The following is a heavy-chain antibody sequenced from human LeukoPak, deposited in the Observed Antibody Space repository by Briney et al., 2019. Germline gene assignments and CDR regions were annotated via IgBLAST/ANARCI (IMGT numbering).Heavy chain of an antibody. J-gene: IGHJ6*03. Sequence: GGSLRLSCAASGFTFSNYWMHWVRQTPGKGLVWVSRINSDASVTTYADSVKGRFTISRDNAKNTLYLQMNSLRAEDTAVYYCARVSPYYYYYMDVWGKGTTVTVSS. CDR1: GFTFSNYW. CDR2: INSDASVT. V-gene: IGHV3-74*01. CDR3: ARVSPYYYYYMDV.